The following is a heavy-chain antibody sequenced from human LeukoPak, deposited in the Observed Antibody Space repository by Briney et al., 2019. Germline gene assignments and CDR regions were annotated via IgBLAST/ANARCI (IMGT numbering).Heavy chain of an antibody. D-gene: IGHD3-10*01. CDR2: INTNTGNP. V-gene: IGHV7-4-1*02. Sequence: GASVKVSCKASGYTFTSYGISWVRQAPGQGLEWMGWINTNTGNPTYAQGFTGRFVFSLDTSVSTAYLQISSLKAEDTAVYYCARDFYGSGSYSELSGMPWGQGTLVTVSS. CDR3: ARDFYGSGSYSELSGMP. J-gene: IGHJ4*02. CDR1: GYTFTSYG.